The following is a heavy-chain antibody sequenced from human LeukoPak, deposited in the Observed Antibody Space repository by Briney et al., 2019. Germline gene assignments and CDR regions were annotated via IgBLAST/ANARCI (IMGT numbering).Heavy chain of an antibody. J-gene: IGHJ3*02. D-gene: IGHD3-3*02. CDR3: ARVIRGALDI. CDR1: GGSISDYY. CDR2: FYYSGST. Sequence: PSETLSLTCTVSGGSISDYYWTWIRQPPAKGLDWIGDFYYSGSTSNNPSLKSRVTIPVDTSKNQVSLSLSSVTAADTAIYYCARVIRGALDIWGQGTMVSVSS. V-gene: IGHV4-59*12.